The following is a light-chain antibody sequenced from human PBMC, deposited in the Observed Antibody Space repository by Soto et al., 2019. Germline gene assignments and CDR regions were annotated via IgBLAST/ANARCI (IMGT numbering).Light chain of an antibody. J-gene: IGLJ1*01. V-gene: IGLV2-14*01. CDR3: SSYTRSNTYV. CDR1: SSDVGDYNY. Sequence: QSALTQPASVSGSPGQSITISCTGTSSDVGDYNYVSWYQQHPGKAPKLMIYEVNNRPSGVSNRFSGSTSGDTASLTISGLQAEDEADYYCSSYTRSNTYVFGTGTKLTVL. CDR2: EVN.